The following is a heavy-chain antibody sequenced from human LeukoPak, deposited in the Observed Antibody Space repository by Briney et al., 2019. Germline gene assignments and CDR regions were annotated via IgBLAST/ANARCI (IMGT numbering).Heavy chain of an antibody. CDR1: GYTLTSYG. J-gene: IGHJ4*02. CDR3: ARWVHDYYDSSGYYYVGPHFDY. CDR2: ISAYNGNT. Sequence: ASVKVSCKASGYTLTSYGISWVRQAPGQGLEWMGWISAYNGNTNYAQKLQGRVTMTTDTSTSTAYMELRSLRSDDTAVYYCARWVHDYYDSSGYYYVGPHFDYWGQGTLVTVSS. V-gene: IGHV1-18*01. D-gene: IGHD3-22*01.